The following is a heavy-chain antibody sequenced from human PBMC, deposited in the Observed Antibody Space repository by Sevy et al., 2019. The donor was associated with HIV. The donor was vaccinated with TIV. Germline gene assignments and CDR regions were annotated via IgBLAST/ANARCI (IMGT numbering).Heavy chain of an antibody. D-gene: IGHD7-27*01. J-gene: IGHJ4*02. Sequence: GGSLRLSCVASGFTFSTYGMHWVRQAPGKGLEWVTFIQFDGNNKYYADSVKGRFTISRDNAKDTLYLQMNSLRTEDTAGYYCARDPLISLGADLFDYWGQGTLVTVSS. CDR2: IQFDGNNK. CDR3: ARDPLISLGADLFDY. V-gene: IGHV3-30*02. CDR1: GFTFSTYG.